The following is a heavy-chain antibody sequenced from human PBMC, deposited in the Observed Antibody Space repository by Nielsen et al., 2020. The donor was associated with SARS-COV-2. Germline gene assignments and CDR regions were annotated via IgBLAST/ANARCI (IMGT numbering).Heavy chain of an antibody. CDR1: GFTVSSNY. CDR2: IYSGGST. CDR3: TRVNPTSDSWFDALDI. D-gene: IGHD6-13*01. J-gene: IGHJ3*02. Sequence: GESLKISCAASGFTVSSNYMSWVRQAPGKGLEWVSVIYSGGSTYYADSVKGRFIISRDDSKNTAYLLMNSLKIDDTAMYYCTRVNPTSDSWFDALDIWGQGTMVTVSS. V-gene: IGHV3-66*01.